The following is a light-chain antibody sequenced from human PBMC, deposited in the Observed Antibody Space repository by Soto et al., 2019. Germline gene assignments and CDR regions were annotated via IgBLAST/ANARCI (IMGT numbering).Light chain of an antibody. CDR3: QQYNNWPLT. CDR2: GPS. J-gene: IGKJ4*01. V-gene: IGKV3-15*01. CDR1: QSVSTN. Sequence: EIVMTQSPATLSVSSGETATLSCRASQSVSTNVAWFQQKPGQVPRLLIYGPSTRAIGIPAKFSGSGSGTEFTLTVSYLQSEDFAVYYCQQYNNWPLTFGGGTKVEI.